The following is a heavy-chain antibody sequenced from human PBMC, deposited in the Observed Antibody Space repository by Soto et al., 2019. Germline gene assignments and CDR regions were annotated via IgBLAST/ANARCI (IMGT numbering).Heavy chain of an antibody. CDR2: ISWNSGSI. D-gene: IGHD6-13*01. CDR1: GFTFDDYA. CDR3: AKAHIAAAGVFDY. J-gene: IGHJ4*02. Sequence: SLKISCAASGFTFDDYAMHWVRQAPGKGLEWVSGISWNSGSIGYADSVKGRFTISRDNAKNSLYLQMNSLRAEDTALYYCAKAHIAAAGVFDYWGQGTLVTVSS. V-gene: IGHV3-9*01.